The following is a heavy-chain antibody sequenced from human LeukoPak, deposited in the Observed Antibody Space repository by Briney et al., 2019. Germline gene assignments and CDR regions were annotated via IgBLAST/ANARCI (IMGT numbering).Heavy chain of an antibody. D-gene: IGHD4-17*01. J-gene: IGHJ4*02. CDR3: ARDRDYEGKLRIDH. CDR1: GFTFDEHG. CDR2: ISWDGRST. V-gene: IGHV3-43D*04. Sequence: GGSVRLSCTSSGFTFDEHGMHWVRQGPGKGLEWVALISWDGRSTYYADSVKDRFTISGDNMKRSLYLQLNSLTPGDTADYYCARDRDYEGKLRIDHWGPGTRVTVSS.